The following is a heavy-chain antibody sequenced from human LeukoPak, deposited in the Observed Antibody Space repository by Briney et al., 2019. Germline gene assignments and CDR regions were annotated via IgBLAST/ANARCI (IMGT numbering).Heavy chain of an antibody. V-gene: IGHV3-33*06. CDR1: GFTFSSYG. Sequence: GGSLRLSCAASGFTFSSYGMHWVRQAPGKGLEWVAVIWYDGSNKYYADSVKGRFTISGDNSKNTLYLQMNSLRAEDTAVYYCAKERASLFQHWGQGTLVTVSS. J-gene: IGHJ1*01. CDR2: IWYDGSNK. CDR3: AKERASLFQH.